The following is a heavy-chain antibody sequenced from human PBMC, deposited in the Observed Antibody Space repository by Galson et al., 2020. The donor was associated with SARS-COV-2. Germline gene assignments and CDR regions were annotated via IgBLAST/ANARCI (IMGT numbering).Heavy chain of an antibody. J-gene: IGHJ2*01. D-gene: IGHD3-22*01. CDR3: ARQGVNMIVLVTVPGWYFDL. Sequence: SATLSLPCTVSGYSVSTTNYWGWVRQPPGRWLEWTGSVYPSGTTYYNPSLKSPATTSVDTSKNQFSLRLASVTAADTALYYCARQGVNMIVLVTVPGWYFDLGGRGTRVTVSS. CDR2: VYPSGTT. V-gene: IGHV4-38-2*02. CDR1: GYSVSTTNY.